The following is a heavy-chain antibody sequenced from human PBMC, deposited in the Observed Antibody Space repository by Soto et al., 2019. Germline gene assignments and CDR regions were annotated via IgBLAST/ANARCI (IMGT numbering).Heavy chain of an antibody. J-gene: IGHJ4*02. Sequence: PSETLSLTCAVSGGSISSSNWWSWVRQPPGKGLEWIGEIYHSGSTNYNPSLKSRVTISVDKSKNQFSLKLSSVTAADTAVYYCASSMRPTAAGTLGDYWGQGTLVTVSS. CDR1: GGSISSSNW. D-gene: IGHD6-13*01. V-gene: IGHV4-4*02. CDR2: IYHSGST. CDR3: ASSMRPTAAGTLGDY.